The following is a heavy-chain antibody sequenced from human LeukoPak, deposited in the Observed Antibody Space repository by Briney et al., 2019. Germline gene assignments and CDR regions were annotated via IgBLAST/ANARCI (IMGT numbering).Heavy chain of an antibody. D-gene: IGHD3-10*01. J-gene: IGHJ4*02. CDR1: GASLKSINSY. CDR3: ARKKGYGSGSYYNYYFDY. V-gene: IGHV4-61*02. CDR2: VHFSGST. Sequence: SETLSLTCTVSGASLKSINSYWTWIRQPAGKGLEWIGRVHFSGSTTYNPSLKGRVTISVDTSKNQFSLHLSSVTAADTAVYYCARKKGYGSGSYYNYYFDYGGQGSLVTVSS.